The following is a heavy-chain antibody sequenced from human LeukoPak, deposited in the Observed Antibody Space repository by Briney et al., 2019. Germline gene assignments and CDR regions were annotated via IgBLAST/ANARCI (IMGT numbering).Heavy chain of an antibody. CDR2: IHSADSNT. D-gene: IGHD4-17*01. Sequence: RGESLKISCKDSGCSFTNYWIGWVRQMPGKGLEWMGIIHSADSNTKYSPSFQGQVTISADKSISTAYLQWSGLKASGTAMYYCAGARHGDYRWDYWGQGTLVTVSS. V-gene: IGHV5-51*01. CDR1: GCSFTNYW. CDR3: AGARHGDYRWDY. J-gene: IGHJ4*02.